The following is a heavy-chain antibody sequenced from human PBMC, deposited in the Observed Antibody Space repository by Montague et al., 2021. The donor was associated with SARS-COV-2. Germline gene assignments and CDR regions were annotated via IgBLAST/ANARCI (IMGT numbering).Heavy chain of an antibody. CDR3: ARGAGGSYYGPFDY. V-gene: IGHV3-30-3*01. D-gene: IGHD1-26*01. CDR2: ISFDGSSK. Sequence: SLRLSCAASGFTFSTFATHWVRQAPGKGLEWVAVISFDGSSKYYADSVKGRFTISRDNSKNTLYLRMNSLRAEDTAVFYCARGAGGSYYGPFDYWGQGTLVTVSS. CDR1: GFTFSTFA. J-gene: IGHJ4*02.